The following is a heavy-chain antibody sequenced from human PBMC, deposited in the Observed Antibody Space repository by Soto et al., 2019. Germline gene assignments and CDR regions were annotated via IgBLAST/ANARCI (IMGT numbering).Heavy chain of an antibody. CDR1: GGTFSSYA. V-gene: IGHV1-69*13. J-gene: IGHJ4*02. CDR2: IIPIFGTS. CDR3: ARDMSGSGSYSY. Sequence: GASVKVSCRASGGTFSSYAIGWARQAPGQGLEWMGGIIPIFGTSNYAQKFQGRVTITADESTSTAYMELSSLRSEDTAVYYCARDMSGSGSYSYWGQGTLVTVSS. D-gene: IGHD3-10*01.